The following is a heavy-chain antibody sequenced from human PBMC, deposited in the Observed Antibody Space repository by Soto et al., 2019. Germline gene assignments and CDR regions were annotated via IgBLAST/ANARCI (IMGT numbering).Heavy chain of an antibody. Sequence: QITLKESGPTLVKPTQTLTLTCTFSGFSLSTSGVGAGWIRQPPGKALEWLALIYWNDDKRYSPSLKSRLTITKDTSKNQVVLTMTNMDPVDTATYYCAHSRNGYYLFDYWGQGTLVTVSS. CDR3: AHSRNGYYLFDY. CDR2: IYWNDDK. V-gene: IGHV2-5*01. CDR1: GFSLSTSGVG. D-gene: IGHD3-22*01. J-gene: IGHJ4*02.